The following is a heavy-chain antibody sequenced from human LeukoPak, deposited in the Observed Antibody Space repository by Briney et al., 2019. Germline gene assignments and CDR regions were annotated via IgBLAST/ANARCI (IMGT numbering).Heavy chain of an antibody. CDR3: ATYYYDSSGHYRAGYYFDY. D-gene: IGHD3-22*01. J-gene: IGHJ4*02. V-gene: IGHV1-69*04. CDR1: GGTFSSYA. Sequence: ASVKVSCKASGGTFSSYAISWVRQAPGQGLEWMGRIIPIFGIANYAQKFQGRVTITADKSTSTAYMELSSLRSEDTAVYYCATYYYDSSGHYRAGYYFDYWGQGTLVTVSS. CDR2: IIPIFGIA.